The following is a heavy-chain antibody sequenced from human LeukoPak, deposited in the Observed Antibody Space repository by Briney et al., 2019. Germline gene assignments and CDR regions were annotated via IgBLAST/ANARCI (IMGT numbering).Heavy chain of an antibody. Sequence: GGSLRLSCAASGFTFSSYAMSWFRQAPGKGLEWVSAISGSGDSTYYADSVKGRFTVSRDNSKNTLSLQMNSLRAEDTAIYYCAKDRDLRQGYYFDHWGQGTLVTVSS. CDR3: AKDRDLRQGYYFDH. J-gene: IGHJ4*02. V-gene: IGHV3-23*01. CDR2: ISGSGDST. CDR1: GFTFSSYA.